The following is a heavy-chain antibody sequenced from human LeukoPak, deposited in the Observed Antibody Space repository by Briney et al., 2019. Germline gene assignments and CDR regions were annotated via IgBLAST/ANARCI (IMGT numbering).Heavy chain of an antibody. CDR1: GGSISSGGSY. V-gene: IGHV4-31*03. Sequence: PSQTLSLTCTVSGGSISSGGSYWSWIRQHPGTGLEWIGYIYYSGSTYYNPSLKSRVTISVDTSKNQFSLKLSSVTAADTAVYYCARDLSCSGGSCYSEWGQGTLVTVSS. D-gene: IGHD2-15*01. CDR3: ARDLSCSGGSCYSE. J-gene: IGHJ4*02. CDR2: IYYSGST.